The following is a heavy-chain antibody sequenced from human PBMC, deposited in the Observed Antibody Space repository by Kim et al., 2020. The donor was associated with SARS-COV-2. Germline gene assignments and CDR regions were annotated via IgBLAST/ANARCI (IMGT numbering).Heavy chain of an antibody. V-gene: IGHV4-59*13. CDR1: GGSISSYY. Sequence: SETLSLTCTVSGGSISSYYWSWIRQPPGKGLEWIGYIYYSGSTNYNPSLKSRVTISVDTSKNQFSLKLSSVTAADTAVYYCARVVAERVTYYFDYWGQGTLITNSS. CDR2: IYYSGST. J-gene: IGHJ4*02. CDR3: ARVVAERVTYYFDY. D-gene: IGHD2-21*01.